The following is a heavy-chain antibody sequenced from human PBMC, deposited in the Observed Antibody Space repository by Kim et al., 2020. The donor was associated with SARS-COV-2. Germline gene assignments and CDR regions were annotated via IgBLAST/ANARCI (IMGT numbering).Heavy chain of an antibody. D-gene: IGHD2-2*01. Sequence: GGSLRLSCSASGFTFSSYAMHWVRQAPGKGLEYVSAISSNGGSTYYADSVKGRFTISRDNSKNTLYLQMSSLRAEDTAVYYCVKGLATRRYCSSTSYQPFDYWGQGTLVTVSS. CDR1: GFTFSSYA. CDR2: ISSNGGST. J-gene: IGHJ4*02. CDR3: VKGLATRRYCSSTSYQPFDY. V-gene: IGHV3-64D*09.